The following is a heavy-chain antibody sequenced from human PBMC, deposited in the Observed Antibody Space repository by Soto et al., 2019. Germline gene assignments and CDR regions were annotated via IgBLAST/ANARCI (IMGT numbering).Heavy chain of an antibody. CDR1: GFTFSSYG. CDR3: AKDLRIQLWLLKLYYYGMDV. Sequence: QVQLVESGGGVVQPGRSLRLSCAASGFTFSSYGMHWVRQAPGKGLEWVAVISYDGSNKYYADSVKGRFTISRDNSKNTLYLKMNSLRAEDTAVYYCAKDLRIQLWLLKLYYYGMDVWGQGTTVTVSS. CDR2: ISYDGSNK. D-gene: IGHD5-18*01. V-gene: IGHV3-30*18. J-gene: IGHJ6*02.